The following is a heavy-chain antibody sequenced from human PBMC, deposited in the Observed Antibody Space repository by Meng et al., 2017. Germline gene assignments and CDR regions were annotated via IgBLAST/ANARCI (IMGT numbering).Heavy chain of an antibody. Sequence: GESLKISCAASGFTFSSYARHWVRQAPGKGLEWVAVISYDGSNKYYADSVKGRFTISRDNSKNTLYLQMNSLRAEDTAVYYCARDPYYYDSSGRGNYFDYWGQGTLVTVSS. CDR2: ISYDGSNK. V-gene: IGHV3-30*01. CDR1: GFTFSSYA. CDR3: ARDPYYYDSSGRGNYFDY. J-gene: IGHJ4*02. D-gene: IGHD3-22*01.